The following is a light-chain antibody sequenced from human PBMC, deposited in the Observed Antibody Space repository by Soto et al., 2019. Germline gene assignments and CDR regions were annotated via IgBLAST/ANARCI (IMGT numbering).Light chain of an antibody. CDR2: DVS. J-gene: IGKJ1*01. Sequence: DIQMNQSPSTLSGSVGDRVTITARASQTISSWLAWYQQKPGKAPNLLIYDVSTLDSGVPSRFSGSASGTEFTLTISSLESDDFATYYCQQYHRYSTFGQGTKVDIK. V-gene: IGKV1-5*01. CDR3: QQYHRYST. CDR1: QTISSW.